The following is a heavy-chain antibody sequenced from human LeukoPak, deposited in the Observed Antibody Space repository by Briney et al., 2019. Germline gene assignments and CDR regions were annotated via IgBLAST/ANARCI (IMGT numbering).Heavy chain of an antibody. Sequence: SETLSLTCAVYGGSFSGYYWSWLRQPPGKGLEWIGYISYSGSTNYNPSLKSRVTISVDTSKNQFSLKLSSVTAADTAVYYCAKYVWGSYPTFEDYWGQGTLVTVSS. CDR2: ISYSGST. J-gene: IGHJ4*02. CDR1: GGSFSGYY. D-gene: IGHD3-16*02. CDR3: AKYVWGSYPTFEDY. V-gene: IGHV4-59*01.